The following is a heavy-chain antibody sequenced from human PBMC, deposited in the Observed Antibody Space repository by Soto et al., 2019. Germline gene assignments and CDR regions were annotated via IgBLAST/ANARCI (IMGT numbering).Heavy chain of an antibody. D-gene: IGHD3-3*01. CDR1: GYTFTSYV. CDR3: ARGNYDFWSGYPYGMDV. CDR2: ISAYNSNT. V-gene: IGHV1-18*01. J-gene: IGHJ6*02. Sequence: GAAVKVSCKPSGYTFTSYVISWLRQAPAKEVEWMGWISAYNSNTNYAQKLQGRVTMTTDTSTSTAYMGLRSLRSDDTAVYYCARGNYDFWSGYPYGMDVWGQQTTVTVSS.